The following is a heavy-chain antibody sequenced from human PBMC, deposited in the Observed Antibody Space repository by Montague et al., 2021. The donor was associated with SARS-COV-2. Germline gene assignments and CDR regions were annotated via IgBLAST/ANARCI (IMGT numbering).Heavy chain of an antibody. CDR1: GDSISGYY. CDR3: ARAQTTCFSANCVNYFDY. J-gene: IGHJ4*02. D-gene: IGHD1-1*01. CDR2: IYYSGSA. Sequence: SETLSLTCRVAGDSISGYYWSWVRQSPGRGLDWIGHIYYSGSARYNPSLKSRVSISVDTSRRQFSLNLKSVTAADTAVYYCARAQTTCFSANCVNYFDYWGQGAQVTVPS. V-gene: IGHV4-59*01.